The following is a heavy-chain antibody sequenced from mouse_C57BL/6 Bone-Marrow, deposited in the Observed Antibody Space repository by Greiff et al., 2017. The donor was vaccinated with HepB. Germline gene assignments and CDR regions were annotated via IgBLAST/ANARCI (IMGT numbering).Heavy chain of an antibody. CDR2: IYPRSGNT. CDR3: AVYDYDVRAFAY. Sequence: QVQLKESGAELARPGASVKLSCKASGYTFTSYGISWVKQRTGQGLEWIGEIYPRSGNTYYNEKFKGKATLTADKSSSTAYMELRSLTSEDSAVYFCAVYDYDVRAFAYWGQGTLVTVSA. V-gene: IGHV1-81*01. CDR1: GYTFTSYG. D-gene: IGHD2-4*01. J-gene: IGHJ3*01.